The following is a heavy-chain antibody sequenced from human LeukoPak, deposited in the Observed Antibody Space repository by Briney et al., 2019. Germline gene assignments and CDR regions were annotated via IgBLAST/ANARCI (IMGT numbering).Heavy chain of an antibody. Sequence: ASVKVSCKASGYTFTGYYMHWVRQAPGQGLEWMGWINPNSGGTNYAQKFQGRVTMTRDTSISTAYMELSRLTSDDTAVYYCARGLYYGFWSDYYTWGQGTLVTVSS. D-gene: IGHD3-3*01. J-gene: IGHJ4*02. CDR2: INPNSGGT. CDR3: ARGLYYGFWSDYYT. V-gene: IGHV1-2*02. CDR1: GYTFTGYY.